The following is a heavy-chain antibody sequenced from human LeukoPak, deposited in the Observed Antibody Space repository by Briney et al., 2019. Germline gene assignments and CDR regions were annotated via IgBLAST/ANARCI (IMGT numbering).Heavy chain of an antibody. V-gene: IGHV5-51*01. J-gene: IGHJ5*02. CDR3: VRQRGSSGTINHFDP. CDR1: ESSFTTYW. CDR2: IYPDDSDS. Sequence: GESLKISCETSESSFTTYWIGWVRQMPGTGLEWVGAIYPDDSDSRYSPSFQGQVVISADRSIRTAYLQWNSLKTSDTAMYYCVRQRGSSGTINHFDPWGQGTLVTVSS. D-gene: IGHD3-10*01.